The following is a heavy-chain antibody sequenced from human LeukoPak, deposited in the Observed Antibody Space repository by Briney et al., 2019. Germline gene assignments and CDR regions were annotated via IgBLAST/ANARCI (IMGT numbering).Heavy chain of an antibody. D-gene: IGHD6-19*01. Sequence: SETLSLTCTVSGGSISSYYWSWIRQPPGKGLEWIGYIYYSGSTNYNPSLKSRVTISVDTSKNQFSLKLSSVTAEDTAVYYCARADRENDSSGWYDYWGQGTLVTVSS. J-gene: IGHJ4*02. V-gene: IGHV4-59*12. CDR1: GGSISSYY. CDR2: IYYSGST. CDR3: ARADRENDSSGWYDY.